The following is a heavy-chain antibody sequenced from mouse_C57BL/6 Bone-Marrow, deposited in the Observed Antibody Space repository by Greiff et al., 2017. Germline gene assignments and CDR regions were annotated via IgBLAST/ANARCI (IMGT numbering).Heavy chain of an antibody. CDR1: GYTFTSYG. CDR2: IYPRSGNT. V-gene: IGHV1-81*01. Sequence: QVQLQQSGAELARPGASVKLSCKASGYTFTSYGISWVKQRTGQGLEWFGEIYPRSGNTYYNEKFKGKATLTADKSSSTAYMELRSLTSEDSAVYFCARLELDDDDFDYWGQGTTLTVSS. CDR3: ARLELDDDDFDY. D-gene: IGHD2-4*01. J-gene: IGHJ2*01.